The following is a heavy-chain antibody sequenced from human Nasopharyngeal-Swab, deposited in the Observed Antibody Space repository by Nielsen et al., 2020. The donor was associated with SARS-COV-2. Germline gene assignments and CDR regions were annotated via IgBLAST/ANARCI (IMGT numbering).Heavy chain of an antibody. CDR1: GDSVSSNSAA. CDR3: ARDTDPYDHFDY. J-gene: IGHJ4*02. D-gene: IGHD5-12*01. V-gene: IGHV6-1*01. CDR2: TYYRSKWYN. Sequence: SETLSLTCAISGDSVSSNSAAWSWIRQSPARGLEWLGRTYYRSKWYNDYAVSVKSRITINPDTSKNQFSLQLNSVTPEDTAVYYCARDTDPYDHFDYWGQGTLVTVSS.